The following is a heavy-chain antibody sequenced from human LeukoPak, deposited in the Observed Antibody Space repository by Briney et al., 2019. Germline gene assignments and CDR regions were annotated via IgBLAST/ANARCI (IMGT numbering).Heavy chain of an antibody. CDR3: ATYKYDYVWGNQHFDY. D-gene: IGHD3-16*01. CDR1: NASISSNTYY. Sequence: PSETLSLTCTVSNASISSNTYYRAWIRQPPGTGLEYIGSINYRGSTYYNPSLKSRVTLSVDTSKNQFSLKLNSVTAADTAVYYCATYKYDYVWGNQHFDYWGQGTLVAVSS. V-gene: IGHV4-39*07. CDR2: INYRGST. J-gene: IGHJ4*02.